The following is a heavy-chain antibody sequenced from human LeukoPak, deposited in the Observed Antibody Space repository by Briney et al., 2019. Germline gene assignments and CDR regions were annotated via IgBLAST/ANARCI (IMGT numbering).Heavy chain of an antibody. D-gene: IGHD7-27*01. J-gene: IGHJ3*02. V-gene: IGHV3-30-3*01. CDR1: GFTFSTYT. CDR3: AREILTGYAFDI. Sequence: GRSLRLSCAASGFTFSTYTMHCVRQAPGKGLEWVALISYDGTNKYCADSVKGRFTISRDNSKNTLYLQMNSLRAEDTALYYCAREILTGYAFDIWGQGTMVTVSS. CDR2: ISYDGTNK.